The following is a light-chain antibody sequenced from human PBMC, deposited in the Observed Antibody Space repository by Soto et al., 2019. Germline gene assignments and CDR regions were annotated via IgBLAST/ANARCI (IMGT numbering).Light chain of an antibody. CDR1: TGAVTSGHY. CDR3: LLSFSGALYV. V-gene: IGLV7-46*01. J-gene: IGLJ1*01. CDR2: DTS. Sequence: QAVVTQEPSLTVSPGGTVTLTCGSNTGAVTSGHYPYWFQQKPGQAPRTLIYDTSNKHSWTPARFSGSLLGGKAALTLSGAQPEDEADYYCLLSFSGALYVFGTGTKVTVL.